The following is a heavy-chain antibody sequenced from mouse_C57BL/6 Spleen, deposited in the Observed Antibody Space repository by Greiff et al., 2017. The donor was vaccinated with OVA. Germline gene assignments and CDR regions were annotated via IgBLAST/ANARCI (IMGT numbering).Heavy chain of an antibody. CDR3: ARRVYYYGSNFFDY. Sequence: VKLQQSGPELVKPGASVKLSCKASGYTFTSYDINWVKQRPGQGLEWIGWIYPRDGSTKYNEKFKGKATLTVDTSSSTAYMELHSLTSEDSAVYFCARRVYYYGSNFFDYWGQGTTLTVSS. CDR1: GYTFTSYD. J-gene: IGHJ2*01. V-gene: IGHV1-85*01. D-gene: IGHD1-1*01. CDR2: IYPRDGST.